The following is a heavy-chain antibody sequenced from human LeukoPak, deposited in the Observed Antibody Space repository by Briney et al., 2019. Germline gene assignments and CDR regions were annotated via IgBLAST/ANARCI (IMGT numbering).Heavy chain of an antibody. D-gene: IGHD3-3*01. CDR3: ARGVGLRSDFDI. Sequence: PSETLSLTCAVYGGSFSGYYWRWIRQPPGKGLEWIGEINHSGRTNYNPSLKSRVTISVDTSKNQFSLKVSSVTAADTAVYYCARGVGLRSDFDIWAKGQWSPSLQ. CDR2: INHSGRT. CDR1: GGSFSGYY. J-gene: IGHJ3*02. V-gene: IGHV4-34*01.